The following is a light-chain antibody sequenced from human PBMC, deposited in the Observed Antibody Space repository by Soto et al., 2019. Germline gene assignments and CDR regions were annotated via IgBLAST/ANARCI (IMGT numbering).Light chain of an antibody. V-gene: IGKV1-33*01. CDR1: QNINNY. J-gene: IGKJ5*01. CDR3: QQYENLPT. Sequence: DIHITHSPSSLSSSLLYIFTITFQASQNINNYLNWYQQKPGRAPKLLIYDASNLEAGVPSRFRGSGSGTDFTFTISRLQPEDIATYYCQQYENLPTFGQGTRLEIK. CDR2: DAS.